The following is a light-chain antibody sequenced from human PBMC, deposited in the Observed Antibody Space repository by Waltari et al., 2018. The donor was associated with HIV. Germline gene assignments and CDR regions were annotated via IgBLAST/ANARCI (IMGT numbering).Light chain of an antibody. CDR2: GAS. Sequence: DIVMTQSPYSLALSLGERATSHCMSTKSISYSSKSKHYLTWYQNKPGQSPRLLIYGASTRASGVPDRFSGSGSGTDFTLIISSLQSEDVATYFCQQYYNLPPTFGQGTKVEIK. CDR1: KSISYSSKSKHY. J-gene: IGKJ1*01. CDR3: QQYYNLPPT. V-gene: IGKV4-1*01.